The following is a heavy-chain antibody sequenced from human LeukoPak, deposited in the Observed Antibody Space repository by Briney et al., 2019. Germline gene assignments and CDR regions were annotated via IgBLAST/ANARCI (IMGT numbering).Heavy chain of an antibody. Sequence: SETLSLTCTVSGGSISSYYWSWIRQLPGKGLEWIGYIYYSGSTNYNPSLKSRVTISVDTSKNQFSLKLSSVTAADTAVYYCARDTESPNYYYYYMDVWGKGTTVTVSS. CDR1: GGSISSYY. V-gene: IGHV4-59*01. CDR3: ARDTESPNYYYYYMDV. CDR2: IYYSGST. D-gene: IGHD2/OR15-2a*01. J-gene: IGHJ6*03.